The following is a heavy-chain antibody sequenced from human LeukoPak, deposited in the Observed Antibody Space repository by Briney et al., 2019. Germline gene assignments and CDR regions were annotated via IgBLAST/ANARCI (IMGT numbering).Heavy chain of an antibody. CDR2: ILTAGKT. D-gene: IGHD1-1*01. Sequence: GGSLRLSCAASGFTVSSNFMSWVRQAPGKGLEWVSVILTAGKTYYADSVKGRFTISRDNSNNRLYLEMNSLRAEDTAVYYCAKHAGTTRQTKDYWGQGTLVTVSS. V-gene: IGHV3-53*01. CDR3: AKHAGTTRQTKDY. CDR1: GFTVSSNF. J-gene: IGHJ4*02.